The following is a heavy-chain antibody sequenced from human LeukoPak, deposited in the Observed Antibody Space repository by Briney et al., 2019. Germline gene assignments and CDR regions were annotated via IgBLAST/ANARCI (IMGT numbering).Heavy chain of an antibody. J-gene: IGHJ6*02. CDR1: GFTFSSYS. Sequence: PGGSLRLSCAASGFTFSSYSMNWVRQAPGKGLEWVSYISSSSSTIYYADSVKGRFTISRDNAKNSLYLQMNSLRAEDTAVYYCAKDVATGYSSSWLSPYYYYGMDVWGQGTTVTVSS. V-gene: IGHV3-48*01. CDR3: AKDVATGYSSSWLSPYYYYGMDV. CDR2: ISSSSSTI. D-gene: IGHD6-13*01.